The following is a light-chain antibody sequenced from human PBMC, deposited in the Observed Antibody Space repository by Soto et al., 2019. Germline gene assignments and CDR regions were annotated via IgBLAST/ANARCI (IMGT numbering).Light chain of an antibody. CDR2: GAL. CDR1: QNINSN. CDR3: QHYNSSAPEGT. V-gene: IGKV3D-15*01. Sequence: EIVLTQSPVTLSVSAGERYTLSRTPSQNINSNLAWYQQKPGQAPTLLIYGALTRVMGIPVRFSGSESGTEFTLTISSLKSEDFAVYYCQHYNSSAPEGTFGKGTKVDIK. J-gene: IGKJ1*01.